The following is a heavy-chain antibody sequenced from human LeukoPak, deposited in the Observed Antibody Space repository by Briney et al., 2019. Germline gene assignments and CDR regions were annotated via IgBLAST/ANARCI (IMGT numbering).Heavy chain of an antibody. CDR1: GGSFSGYY. CDR2: INHSGST. V-gene: IGHV4-34*01. J-gene: IGHJ4*02. D-gene: IGHD3-10*01. CDR3: ARARVWFGECLDY. Sequence: SETLSLTCAVYGGSFSGYYWSWIRLPPGKGLEWIGEINHSGSTNYNPSLKRRVTISVDTSKNQFSLKLSSVTAADTAVYYCARARVWFGECLDYWGQGTLVTVSS.